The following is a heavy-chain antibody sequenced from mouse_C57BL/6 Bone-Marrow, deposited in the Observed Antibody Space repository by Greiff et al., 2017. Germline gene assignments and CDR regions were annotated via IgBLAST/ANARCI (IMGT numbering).Heavy chain of an antibody. Sequence: EVQGVESGGGLVKPGGSLKLSCAASGFTFSSYAMSWVRQTPEKRLEWVATISDGGSYTYYPDNVKGRFPISRDNAKNNLYLQMSHLKSEDTAMYYCARGPLDYWGQGTSVTVSS. CDR3: ARGPLDY. J-gene: IGHJ4*01. CDR1: GFTFSSYA. V-gene: IGHV5-4*01. CDR2: ISDGGSYT.